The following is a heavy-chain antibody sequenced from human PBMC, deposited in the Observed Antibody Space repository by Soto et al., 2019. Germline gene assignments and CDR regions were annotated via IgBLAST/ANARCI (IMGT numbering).Heavy chain of an antibody. D-gene: IGHD5-18*01. CDR2: MNAGVGNT. V-gene: IGHV1-3*01. J-gene: IGHJ4*02. Sequence: HVELVQSGADVKKPGASVTISCKASGYTFTDYALHWVRQAPGQRLEWMGWMNAGVGNTLYSQKFQGRITITRDTSASTAYMELNSLKSEDTALYYCARDTGYTFGSLNYWGAGTLVTVSS. CDR3: ARDTGYTFGSLNY. CDR1: GYTFTDYA.